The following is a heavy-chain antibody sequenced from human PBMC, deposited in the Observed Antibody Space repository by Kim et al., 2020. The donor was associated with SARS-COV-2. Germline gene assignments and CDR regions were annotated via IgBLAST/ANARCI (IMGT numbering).Heavy chain of an antibody. CDR3: ASLYYYDSSGSGVGAFDI. CDR1: GYTFTSYG. Sequence: ASVKVSCKASGYTFTSYGISWVRQAPGQGLEWMGWISAYNGNTNYAQKLQGRVTMTTDTSTSTAYMELRSLRSDDTAVYYCASLYYYDSSGSGVGAFDIWGQGTMVTVSS. V-gene: IGHV1-18*04. CDR2: ISAYNGNT. D-gene: IGHD3-22*01. J-gene: IGHJ3*02.